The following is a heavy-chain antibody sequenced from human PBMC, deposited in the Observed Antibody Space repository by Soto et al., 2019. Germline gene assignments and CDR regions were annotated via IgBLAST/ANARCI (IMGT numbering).Heavy chain of an antibody. CDR1: GGSISTGGYY. Sequence: SETLSLTCTVSGGSISTGGYYWTWIRQPPGTGLDWIGEIYHSGSTNYNPSLKSRVTISLDTSKNQFSLKLTSVTAADTAVYYCARDKITDLFDYWGQGTLVTVSS. CDR3: ARDKITDLFDY. J-gene: IGHJ4*02. CDR2: IYHSGST. V-gene: IGHV4-39*07. D-gene: IGHD3-10*01.